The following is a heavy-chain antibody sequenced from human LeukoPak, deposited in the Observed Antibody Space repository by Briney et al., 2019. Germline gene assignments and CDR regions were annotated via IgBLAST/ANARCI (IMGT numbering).Heavy chain of an antibody. CDR2: IYASGCT. CDR3: ARGPWGSTSLFDY. Sequence: NPSETLSLTCTVSGGSIISYYWSWIRQPAGKGLEWIWRIYASGCTNYNPSLKSRVTMSVDTSKNQFSLKLTSVTAADTAVYYCARGPWGSTSLFDYWGQGTLVTVSS. CDR1: GGSIISYY. V-gene: IGHV4-4*07. D-gene: IGHD6-6*01. J-gene: IGHJ4*02.